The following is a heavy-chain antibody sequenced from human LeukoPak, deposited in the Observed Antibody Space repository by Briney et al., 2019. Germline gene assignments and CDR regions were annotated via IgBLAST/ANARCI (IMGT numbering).Heavy chain of an antibody. V-gene: IGHV5-51*01. CDR2: IQPGNPEI. J-gene: IGHJ4*02. Sequence: GESLKISCKASEYSFTSYWIGWVRQMPGKGLEWVGNIQPGNPEIRYSPSFQGQVTLSADKSISTAYLQWSSLKASDTAMYYCARAGGSSTYWGQGTLVTVSS. CDR3: ARAGGSSTY. D-gene: IGHD2-15*01. CDR1: EYSFTSYW.